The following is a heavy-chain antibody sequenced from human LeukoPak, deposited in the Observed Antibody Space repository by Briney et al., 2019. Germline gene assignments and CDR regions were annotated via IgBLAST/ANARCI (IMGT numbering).Heavy chain of an antibody. Sequence: SETLSLTCAVYGGSFSGYYWSWIRQPPGKGLEWIGEINHSGSTNYNPSLKSRVTMSVDTSKNQFSLKLSSVTAADTAVYYCARDHVITFGGVIVPYYFDYWGQGTLVTVSS. D-gene: IGHD3-16*02. CDR2: INHSGST. V-gene: IGHV4-34*01. CDR1: GGSFSGYY. CDR3: ARDHVITFGGVIVPYYFDY. J-gene: IGHJ4*02.